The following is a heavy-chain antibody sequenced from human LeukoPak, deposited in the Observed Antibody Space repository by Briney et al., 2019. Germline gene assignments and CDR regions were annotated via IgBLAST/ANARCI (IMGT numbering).Heavy chain of an antibody. V-gene: IGHV3-7*01. CDR1: GFTFSSYW. D-gene: IGHD1-1*01. CDR3: ASLKIRRIGNAFDI. J-gene: IGHJ3*02. Sequence: PGGSLRLSCAASGFTFSSYWMSWVRQAPGKGLEWVANIKQDGSEKYYVDSVKGRFTISRDNAKESLFLQMNSLRPEDTALYYCASLKIRRIGNAFDIWGQGTMVTVSS. CDR2: IKQDGSEK.